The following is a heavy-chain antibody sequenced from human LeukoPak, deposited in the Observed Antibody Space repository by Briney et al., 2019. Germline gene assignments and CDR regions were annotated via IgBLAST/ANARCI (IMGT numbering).Heavy chain of an antibody. CDR2: ISAYNGNT. CDR3: ARQAAGKSKYYYYYMDV. Sequence: ASVKVSCKASGYTLTSYGISWVRQAPGQGLEWMGWISAYNGNTNYAQKLQGRVTMTTDTSTSTAYMELRSLRSDDTAVYYCARQAAGKSKYYYYYMDVWGKGTTVTVSS. J-gene: IGHJ6*03. CDR1: GYTLTSYG. V-gene: IGHV1-18*01. D-gene: IGHD2-15*01.